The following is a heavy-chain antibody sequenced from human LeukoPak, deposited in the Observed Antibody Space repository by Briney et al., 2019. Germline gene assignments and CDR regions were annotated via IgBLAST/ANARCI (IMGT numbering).Heavy chain of an antibody. Sequence: PPETLSLTCAVYGGSFSGYYWSWVRQPPGKGLGWIGEINHSGSTNYNPSLKSRVTISVDTSKNQFSLKLSSVTAADTAVYYCARVRGYYYGSGSYYFDYWGQGTLITVSS. CDR1: GGSFSGYY. CDR2: INHSGST. V-gene: IGHV4-34*01. CDR3: ARVRGYYYGSGSYYFDY. D-gene: IGHD3-10*01. J-gene: IGHJ4*02.